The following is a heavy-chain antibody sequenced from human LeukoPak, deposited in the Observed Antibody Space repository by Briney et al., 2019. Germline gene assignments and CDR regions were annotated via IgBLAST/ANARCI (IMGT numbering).Heavy chain of an antibody. CDR2: IYASGIT. J-gene: IGHJ4*02. Sequence: SETLSLTCTVSGGSISSYYWSWIRQPPGKGLEWIGRIYASGITNYNPSLKSRVTISVDTSENQFSLKLSSVTAADTAVYYCARGKLVHDYWGQGTLVTVSS. D-gene: IGHD6-6*01. CDR1: GGSISSYY. CDR3: ARGKLVHDY. V-gene: IGHV4-4*08.